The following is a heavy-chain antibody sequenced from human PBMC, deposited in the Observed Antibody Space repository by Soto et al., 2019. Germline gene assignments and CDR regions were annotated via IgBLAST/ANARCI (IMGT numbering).Heavy chain of an antibody. J-gene: IGHJ4*02. CDR3: ARSPAAELYFDY. CDR1: GGTFSSYA. Sequence: ASVKVSCKASGGTFSSYAISWVRQAPGQGLEWMGGIIPIFGTANYAQKFQGRVTITADESTSTAYMELSSLRSEDTAVYYCARSPAAELYFDYWGQGALVTVS. V-gene: IGHV1-69*13. D-gene: IGHD2-2*01. CDR2: IIPIFGTA.